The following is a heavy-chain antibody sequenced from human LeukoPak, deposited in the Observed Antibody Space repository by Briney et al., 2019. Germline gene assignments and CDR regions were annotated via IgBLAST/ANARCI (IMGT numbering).Heavy chain of an antibody. J-gene: IGHJ4*02. CDR1: GYTFTSYD. CDR3: ARGLPRYGDYSPRRYYFDY. D-gene: IGHD4-17*01. CDR2: MNPNSGNT. Sequence: ASVKVSCKASGYTFTSYDINWVRQATGQGLEWTGWMNPNSGNTGYAQKFQGRVTITRNTSISTAYMELSSLRSEDTAVYYCARGLPRYGDYSPRRYYFDYWGQGTLVTVSS. V-gene: IGHV1-8*03.